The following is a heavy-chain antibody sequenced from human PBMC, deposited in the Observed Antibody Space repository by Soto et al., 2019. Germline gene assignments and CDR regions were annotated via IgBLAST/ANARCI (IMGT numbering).Heavy chain of an antibody. D-gene: IGHD6-6*01. CDR2: IETDGSRT. CDR3: VRDRPHNWFDP. Sequence: EVQLVESGGGLVQPGGSLRLSCAASGFTFSTYWMHWVRQAPGKGPVWVSRIETDGSRTTYADSVKGRFTISRDNAKNMMYLQMKSLRVEDTAVYYCVRDRPHNWFDPWGQGTLVTVSS. J-gene: IGHJ5*02. V-gene: IGHV3-74*01. CDR1: GFTFSTYW.